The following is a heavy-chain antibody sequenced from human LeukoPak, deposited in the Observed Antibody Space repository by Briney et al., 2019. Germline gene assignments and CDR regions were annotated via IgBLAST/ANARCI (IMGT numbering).Heavy chain of an antibody. CDR3: ARHELLNFYYGMDV. D-gene: IGHD1-7*01. J-gene: IGHJ6*02. Sequence: GGSLRLSCAASGFTFSDYYMSWIRQAPGKGLEWVSFINSGAASIYYADSVKGRFTNSRDNAKNSLYLQMNSLRAEDTAVYYCARHELLNFYYGMDVWGQGTTVIVS. CDR2: INSGAASI. CDR1: GFTFSDYY. V-gene: IGHV3-11*01.